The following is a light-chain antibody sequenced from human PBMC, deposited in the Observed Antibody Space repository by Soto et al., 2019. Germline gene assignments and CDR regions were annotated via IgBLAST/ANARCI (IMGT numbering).Light chain of an antibody. V-gene: IGLV2-14*01. Sequence: QSVLTQPASVSGSPGQSITISCTGSSSDVGRYSYVSWYQHHPGKAPKLMIYEVSNRPSGVSNRFSGSKSGNTASLTISGLQAEDEADYHCSSYTNSSTLYVFGTGTKVTVL. CDR2: EVS. J-gene: IGLJ1*01. CDR1: SSDVGRYSY. CDR3: SSYTNSSTLYV.